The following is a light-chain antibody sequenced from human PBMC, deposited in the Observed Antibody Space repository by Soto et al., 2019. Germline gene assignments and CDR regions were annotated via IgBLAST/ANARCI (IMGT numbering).Light chain of an antibody. CDR1: QIVSSY. CDR2: DTS. CDR3: QQRSNWPLT. V-gene: IGKV3-11*01. J-gene: IGKJ4*01. Sequence: ILLTQSPSTLSLSPGASATLSCRASQIVSSYLAWYQQKPGQAPRLLIYDTSNRATGIPARFSGSGAGTDFSLTISSLEPEDFAVYYCQQRSNWPLTFGGGTKVDIK.